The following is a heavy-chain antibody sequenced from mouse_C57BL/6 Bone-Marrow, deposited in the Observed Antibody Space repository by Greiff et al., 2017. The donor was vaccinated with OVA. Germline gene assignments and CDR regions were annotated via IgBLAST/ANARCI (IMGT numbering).Heavy chain of an antibody. D-gene: IGHD2-3*01. J-gene: IGHJ1*03. CDR1: GCTFTSYW. CDR2: IDPSDSYT. Sequence: QVQLQQPGAELVMPGASVKLSCKASGCTFTSYWMHWVKQRPGQGLEWIGEIDPSDSYTNYNQKFKGKSTLTVDKSSSTAYMQLSSLTSEDSAVYYCARRWLRWYFDVWGTGTTVTVSS. V-gene: IGHV1-69*01. CDR3: ARRWLRWYFDV.